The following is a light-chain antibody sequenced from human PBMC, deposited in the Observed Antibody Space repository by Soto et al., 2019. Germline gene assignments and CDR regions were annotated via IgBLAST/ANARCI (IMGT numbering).Light chain of an antibody. CDR2: GAS. Sequence: EIVMTQSPATLSVSPGERATLSCRASQSVSSNLAWYQQKPGQAPRLLIYGASTRATGIPARFSGSGSETEFTLTISSLQSEDFAVYYCQQYNNWSPWTFGQGTKV. CDR1: QSVSSN. V-gene: IGKV3-15*01. J-gene: IGKJ1*01. CDR3: QQYNNWSPWT.